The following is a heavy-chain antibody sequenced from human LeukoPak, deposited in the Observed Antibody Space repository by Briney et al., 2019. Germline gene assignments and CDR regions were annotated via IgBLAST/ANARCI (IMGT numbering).Heavy chain of an antibody. V-gene: IGHV1-8*01. CDR3: AIARVENYYDSSGTTTLGY. CDR1: GYTFTSYD. CDR2: MNPNSGNT. J-gene: IGHJ4*02. Sequence: ASVKVSFKSSGYTFTSYDINWVRQPTGQGLEWMGWMNPNSGNTSYAQKFQGRVTMTRNTSISTAYMELSSLRSEDTAVYYCAIARVENYYDSSGTTTLGYWGQGTLVTVSS. D-gene: IGHD3-22*01.